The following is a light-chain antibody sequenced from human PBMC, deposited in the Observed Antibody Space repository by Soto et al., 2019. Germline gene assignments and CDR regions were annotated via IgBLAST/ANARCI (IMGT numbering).Light chain of an antibody. CDR1: QSVSSK. V-gene: IGKV3-20*01. J-gene: IGKJ1*01. CDR3: YQYGSTPPT. CDR2: GAS. Sequence: EIVMTQSPATLSVSPGEGATLSCRASQSVSSKLAWYQQKPGQAPRLLIYGASTRATGIPDRFSGSGSGTDFTLTISRLEPEDFVVFYCYQYGSTPPTFGQGTKVDIK.